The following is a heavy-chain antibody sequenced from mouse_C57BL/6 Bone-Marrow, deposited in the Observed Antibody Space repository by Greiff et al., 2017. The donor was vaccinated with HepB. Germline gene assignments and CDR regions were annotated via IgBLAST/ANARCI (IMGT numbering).Heavy chain of an antibody. V-gene: IGHV1-76*01. Sequence: QVQLQQSGAELVRPGASVKLSCKASGYTFTDYYINWVKQRPGQGLEWIARIYPGSGNTYYNEKFKGKATLTAEKSSSTAYMQLSSLTSEDSAVYFCARSRNYYFYFDYWGQGTTLTVSS. J-gene: IGHJ2*01. CDR2: IYPGSGNT. D-gene: IGHD2-1*01. CDR1: GYTFTDYY. CDR3: ARSRNYYFYFDY.